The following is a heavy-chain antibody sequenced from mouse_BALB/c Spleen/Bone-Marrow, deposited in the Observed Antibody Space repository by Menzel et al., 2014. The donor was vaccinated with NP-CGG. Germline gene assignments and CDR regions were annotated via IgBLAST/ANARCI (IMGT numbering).Heavy chain of an antibody. J-gene: IGHJ2*01. V-gene: IGHV1-53*01. Sequence: VQLQQSGAELVKPGASVKLSCKVSGYTFTRYYMYWVKQRPGQGLEWIGGNNPYNGGTHFNEKFNSKATLTVDKSSSTAYMQLNSLTSEDSAVYYCSLLGDYWGQGTTLTVSS. CDR2: NNPYNGGT. CDR1: GYTFTRYY. CDR3: SLLGDY. D-gene: IGHD1-1*01.